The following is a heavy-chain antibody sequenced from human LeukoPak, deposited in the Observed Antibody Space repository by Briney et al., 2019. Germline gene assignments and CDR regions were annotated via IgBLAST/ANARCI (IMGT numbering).Heavy chain of an antibody. V-gene: IGHV4-34*01. CDR3: ARFLLIAAADY. CDR2: INHSGST. Sequence: SETLSLTCAVYGGSFSGYYWSWIRQPPGKGLEWIGEINHSGSTNYNPSLKSRVTISVDTSKNQFSLKLSSATAADTAVYYCARFLLIAAADYWGQGTLVTVSS. D-gene: IGHD6-13*01. CDR1: GGSFSGYY. J-gene: IGHJ4*02.